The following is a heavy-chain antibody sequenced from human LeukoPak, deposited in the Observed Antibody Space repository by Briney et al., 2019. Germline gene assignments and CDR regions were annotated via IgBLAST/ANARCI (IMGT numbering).Heavy chain of an antibody. J-gene: IGHJ4*02. CDR2: IYHSGST. CDR3: ARSGWLQSFDY. Sequence: TLSLTCAVSGASISSGGYSWSWIRHPPGEGLAWIWYIYHSGSTDYNPSLKSRVTISVDRSKNQFSLKLSSVTAADTAVYYCARSGWLQSFDYWGQGTLVTVSS. D-gene: IGHD5-24*01. V-gene: IGHV4-30-2*01. CDR1: GASISSGGYS.